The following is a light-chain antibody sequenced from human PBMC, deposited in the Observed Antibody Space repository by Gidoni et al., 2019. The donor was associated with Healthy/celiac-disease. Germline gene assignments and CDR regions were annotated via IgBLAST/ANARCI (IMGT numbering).Light chain of an antibody. J-gene: IGKJ2*01. Sequence: DIQMTQSPSTLSASVGDRVTITCRASQSISSWLAWYQQKPGKAPKPLLYKASSLESGVPSRFSGSGSGTEFTLTISSLQPDDFATYYCQQYNSYSSTFGQGTKLEIK. CDR3: QQYNSYSST. V-gene: IGKV1-5*03. CDR1: QSISSW. CDR2: KAS.